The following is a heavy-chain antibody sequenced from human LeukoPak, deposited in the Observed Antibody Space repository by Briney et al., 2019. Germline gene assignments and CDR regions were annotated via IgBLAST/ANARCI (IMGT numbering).Heavy chain of an antibody. CDR3: ARDVGGGFDY. CDR1: GGSISSSSYY. J-gene: IGHJ4*02. V-gene: IGHV4-39*07. Sequence: TSETLSLTCTVSGGSISSSSYYWGWIRQPPGKGLEWIGSIYYSGSTYYNPSLKSRVTISVDTSKNQFSLKLSSVTAADTAVYYCARDVGGGFDYWGQGTLVTVSS. CDR2: IYYSGST. D-gene: IGHD3-10*01.